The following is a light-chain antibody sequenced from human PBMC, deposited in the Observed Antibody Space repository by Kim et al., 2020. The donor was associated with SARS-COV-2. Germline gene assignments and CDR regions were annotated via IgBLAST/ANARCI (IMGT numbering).Light chain of an antibody. CDR1: QSVSDNY. CDR2: DAS. J-gene: IGKJ1*01. CDR3: QQYDNSSPWT. Sequence: EIELTQSPASLSVSAGDRATLSCRASQSVSDNYLSWYQQKPHQATRLLIHDASTSATGRPDWLSGSGSGTDFTLTINSLEPDDFAIYYCQQYDNSSPWTFGPGTKVDIK. V-gene: IGKV3-20*01.